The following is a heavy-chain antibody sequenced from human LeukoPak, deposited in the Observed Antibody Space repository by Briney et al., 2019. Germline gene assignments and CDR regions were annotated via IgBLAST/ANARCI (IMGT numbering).Heavy chain of an antibody. J-gene: IGHJ4*02. V-gene: IGHV3-48*03. CDR1: GFTFSDYE. Sequence: GGSLRLSCAASGFTFSDYEMNWVRQAPGKGLEWVSYISSSGNTIFYADSVKGRFTISRDDAENSLYLQMNSLRVEDTAMYYCARDRGYFDNWGQGTLVTVSS. CDR3: ARDRGYFDN. CDR2: ISSSGNTI.